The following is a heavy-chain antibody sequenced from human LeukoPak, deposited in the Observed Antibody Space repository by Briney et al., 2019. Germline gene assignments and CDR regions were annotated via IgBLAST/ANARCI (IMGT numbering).Heavy chain of an antibody. CDR2: ISSSSSNI. J-gene: IGHJ3*02. CDR3: ARDYTLHDAFDI. Sequence: HPGGSLRLSCAASGFTFSSYSMNWVRQAPGKGLEWVSYISSSSSNIYYADSVKGRFTISRDNAKNSLYLQMNSLRAEDTAVYYCARDYTLHDAFDIWGQGTMVTVSS. CDR1: GFTFSSYS. V-gene: IGHV3-48*01.